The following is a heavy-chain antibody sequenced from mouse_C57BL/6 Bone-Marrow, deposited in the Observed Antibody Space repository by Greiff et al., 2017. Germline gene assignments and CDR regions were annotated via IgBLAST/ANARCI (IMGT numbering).Heavy chain of an antibody. CDR2: IDPENGDT. J-gene: IGHJ3*01. V-gene: IGHV14-4*01. CDR1: GFNIKDDY. D-gene: IGHD2-12*01. CDR3: SSVGYHKGGFAY. Sequence: VQLQQSGAELVRPGASVKLSCTASGFNIKDDYMHWVKQRPEQGLEWIGWIDPENGDTEYASKFQGKATITADTASNTAYLQLSSLTSEDTAVYYYSSVGYHKGGFAYWGQGTLVTVSA.